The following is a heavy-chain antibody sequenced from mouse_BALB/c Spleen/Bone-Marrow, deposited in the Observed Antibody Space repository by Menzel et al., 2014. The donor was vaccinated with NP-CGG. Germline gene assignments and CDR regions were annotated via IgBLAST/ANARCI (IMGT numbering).Heavy chain of an antibody. V-gene: IGHV14-3*02. CDR1: GFNIXDTH. J-gene: IGHJ3*01. CDR2: IDPANGNT. D-gene: IGHD1-1*01. CDR3: SRDYGGTAWFAC. Sequence: VQLKDSGAGLVKPGASVKLSCTASGFNIXDTHMHWVKQGPEQGLEWIGRIDPANGNTKYDPNFQGKATITADTSSNTAYLQLSSLTSEDTAVYYCSRDYGGTAWFACWGHGTLVTVSA.